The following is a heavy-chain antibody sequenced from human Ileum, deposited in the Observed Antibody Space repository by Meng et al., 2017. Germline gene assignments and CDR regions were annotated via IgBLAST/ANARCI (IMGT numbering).Heavy chain of an antibody. CDR3: ARDSIEGYYDSSGYSYYYYYGMDV. D-gene: IGHD3-22*01. CDR1: GFIFSSYE. CDR2: ISSSGSTI. V-gene: IGHV3-48*03. Sequence: GESLKISCAASGFIFSSYEMNWVRQAPGKGLEWVSYISSSGSTIYYADSVKGRFTISRDNAKNSLYLQMNSLRAEDTAVYYCARDSIEGYYDSSGYSYYYYYGMDVWGQGTTVTVSS. J-gene: IGHJ6*02.